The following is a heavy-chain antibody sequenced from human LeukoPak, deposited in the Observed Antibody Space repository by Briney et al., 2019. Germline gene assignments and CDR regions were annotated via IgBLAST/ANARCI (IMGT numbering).Heavy chain of an antibody. CDR3: ARVDTAMGYYFDY. CDR1: GHSVPINSAA. D-gene: IGHD5-18*01. CDR2: TYYRSKWYN. J-gene: IGHJ4*02. Sequence: SHTLSLPYAISGHSVPINSAAWNWIRQSPSRGLEWLGRTYYRSKWYNDYAVSVKSRITINPDTSKNQFSLQLNSVSPEDTAVYYCARVDTAMGYYFDYWGQGTLVTVSS. V-gene: IGHV6-1*01.